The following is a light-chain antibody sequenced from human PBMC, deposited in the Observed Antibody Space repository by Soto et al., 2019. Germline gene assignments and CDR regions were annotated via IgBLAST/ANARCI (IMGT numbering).Light chain of an antibody. CDR3: HQYDNSPWT. Sequence: EIVLTQSPGTLSLSPGERATLSCRASQSVSSSFLAWYQQKPGQAPRLLIYGASSRATGIPDRFSGSGSGTVFALTISRLEPEDFAVYYCHQYDNSPWTFGQGTKVEIK. CDR1: QSVSSSF. J-gene: IGKJ1*01. V-gene: IGKV3-20*01. CDR2: GAS.